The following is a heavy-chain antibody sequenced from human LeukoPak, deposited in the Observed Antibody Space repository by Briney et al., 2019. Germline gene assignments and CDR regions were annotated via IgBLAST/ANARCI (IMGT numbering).Heavy chain of an antibody. J-gene: IGHJ4*02. CDR2: IKSKSDGGTT. V-gene: IGHV3-15*01. CDR1: GFTLSPFSNAW. D-gene: IGHD5-12*01. CDR3: TQGVAKAYS. Sequence: GGSLSLSCAASGFTLSPFSNAWMSWVRQAPGKGLEWVGRIKSKSDGGTTDFAAPVKGRFTMSRDDSENTVSLQMNSLKIEDTAVYFCTQGVAKAYSWGQGTLVTVSS.